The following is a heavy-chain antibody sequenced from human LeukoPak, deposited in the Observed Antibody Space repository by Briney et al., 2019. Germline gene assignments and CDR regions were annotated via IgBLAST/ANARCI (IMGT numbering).Heavy chain of an antibody. J-gene: IGHJ6*04. CDR2: ISGSGGRT. Sequence: GGSLRLSCAGSGFIFSSYVMSWVRQTPEKGLEWVSTISGSGGRTSYADSVKDRLTISRDNAKNSLYLQMNSLRAEDTAVYYCAELGITMIGGVWGKGTTVTISS. V-gene: IGHV3-23*01. D-gene: IGHD3-10*02. CDR3: AELGITMIGGV. CDR1: GFIFSSYV.